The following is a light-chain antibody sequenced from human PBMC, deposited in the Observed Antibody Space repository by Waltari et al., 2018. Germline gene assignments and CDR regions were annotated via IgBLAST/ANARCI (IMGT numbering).Light chain of an antibody. Sequence: QSVLTQPPSASGTPGQGVTISCSGSSSNIGTNSVYWYQQLPGPAPKPLIYTNNQRPSGGPDRFSGSKSGTSASLAISGLRSEDEADYYCATWDDSLSGVVFGGGTKLTVL. CDR1: SSNIGTNS. CDR2: TNN. V-gene: IGLV1-47*01. J-gene: IGLJ2*01. CDR3: ATWDDSLSGVV.